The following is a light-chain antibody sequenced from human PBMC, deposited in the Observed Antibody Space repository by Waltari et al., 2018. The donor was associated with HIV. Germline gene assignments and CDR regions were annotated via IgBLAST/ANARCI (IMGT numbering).Light chain of an antibody. CDR3: QQDYTTSLFT. V-gene: IGKV4-1*01. CDR2: WAS. CDR1: QSVLFSSNNKNY. J-gene: IGKJ3*01. Sequence: DIVMTQSPDSLAVSLGERATINCKSSQSVLFSSNNKNYLAWYQQKPGQPPKLLIYWASTRESGVPDRFSGGGSGTEFTLTISSLQAEDVAVYYCQQDYTTSLFTFGPGTKVDIK.